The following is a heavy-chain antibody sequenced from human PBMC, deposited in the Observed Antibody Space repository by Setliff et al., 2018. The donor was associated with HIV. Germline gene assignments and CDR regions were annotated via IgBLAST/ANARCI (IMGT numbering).Heavy chain of an antibody. CDR2: IYYSGST. V-gene: IGHV4-30-4*08. J-gene: IGHJ6*03. CDR1: GGSISSGDYF. CDR3: TRDLWGDDYYYNNMDV. Sequence: KPSETLSLTCTVSGGSISSGDYFLSWIRQAPGKGLEWIGCIYYSGSTYYNPSLKSRVTISVDTSKNQVSLKLNSMTAADTAVYYCTRDLWGDDYYYNNMDVWGKGTPVTVSS. D-gene: IGHD2-21*02.